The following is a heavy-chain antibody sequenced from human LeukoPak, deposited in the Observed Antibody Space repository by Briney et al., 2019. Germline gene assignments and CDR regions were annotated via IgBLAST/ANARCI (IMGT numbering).Heavy chain of an antibody. D-gene: IGHD3-10*01. Sequence: SVKVSCKASGGTFSSYAISWVRQAPGQGLEWMGGIIPIFGTANYAQKFQGRVTITADESTSTAYMELSSLRSEDTAVYYCARGLYGSGSYYGTTGYYFDYWGQETLVTVSS. CDR3: ARGLYGSGSYYGTTGYYFDY. V-gene: IGHV1-69*01. CDR1: GGTFSSYA. CDR2: IIPIFGTA. J-gene: IGHJ4*02.